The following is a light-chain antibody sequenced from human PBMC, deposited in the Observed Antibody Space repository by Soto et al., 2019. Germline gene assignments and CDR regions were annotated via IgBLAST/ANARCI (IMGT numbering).Light chain of an antibody. CDR1: SSDVGSYNL. CDR2: EVS. CDR3: CSYAGSSTVV. J-gene: IGLJ2*01. Sequence: QSALTQPASVSVSPGQSITISCTGTSSDVGSYNLVSWYQQYPGKAPKVMIYEVSERPSGLSNRFSGSKSGNTASLTISGLQAEDEADYYCCSYAGSSTVVFGGGTKVTVL. V-gene: IGLV2-23*02.